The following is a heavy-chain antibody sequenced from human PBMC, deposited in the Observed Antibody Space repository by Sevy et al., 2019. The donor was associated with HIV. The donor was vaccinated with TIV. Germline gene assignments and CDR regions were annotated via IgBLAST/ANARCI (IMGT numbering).Heavy chain of an antibody. D-gene: IGHD3-16*01. CDR2: IYYSGST. CDR1: GGSISSYY. CDR3: ARDNRVSSPYYYYMDV. Sequence: SETLSLTCTVSGGSISSYYWSWIRQPPGKGLEWIGYIYYSGSTNYNLSLKSRVTISVDTSKNQFSLKLSSVTAADTAVYYCARDNRVSSPYYYYMDVWGKGTTVTVSS. V-gene: IGHV4-59*01. J-gene: IGHJ6*03.